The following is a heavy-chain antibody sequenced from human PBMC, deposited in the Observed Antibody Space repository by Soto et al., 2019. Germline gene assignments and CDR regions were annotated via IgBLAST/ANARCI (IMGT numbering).Heavy chain of an antibody. V-gene: IGHV3-48*02. CDR1: GFTFINYN. J-gene: IGHJ6*02. CDR2: ISSRSSTI. CDR3: ARDCGKGYGMDV. Sequence: PGGSLRLSCAASGFTFINYNMNWVRQAPGKGLEWVSYISSRSSTIYYADSVKGRFTISRDNAKNSLYLQMNSLRDEDTAVYYCARDCGKGYGMDVWGQGATVTV.